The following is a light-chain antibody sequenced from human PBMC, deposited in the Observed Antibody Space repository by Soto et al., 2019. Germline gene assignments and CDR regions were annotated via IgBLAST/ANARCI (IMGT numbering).Light chain of an antibody. CDR2: GAS. J-gene: IGKJ1*01. Sequence: IMMSQSPAALSASPGDRSTLSCTGRQGVGSNLAWYQQKPGQAPSLLIYGASTRVTGIPARFSGSGSGKEFTLTISSLQSEYFAVYHCQQYYNWWTFGQGTKVDIK. V-gene: IGKV3-15*01. CDR1: QGVGSN. CDR3: QQYYNWWT.